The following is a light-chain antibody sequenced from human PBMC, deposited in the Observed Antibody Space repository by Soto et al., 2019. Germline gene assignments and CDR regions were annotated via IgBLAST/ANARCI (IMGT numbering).Light chain of an antibody. V-gene: IGLV2-23*02. CDR3: QAYDYTLTASV. Sequence: QSALTQPASVSGSPGQSITISCTGTGSDVGSYILVSWYQQHPGKAPKLIIYEVSERPSGVSDRFSGSKSDNTASLTISGLQAEDEADYYCQAYDYTLTASVFGGGTKLTVL. CDR1: GSDVGSYIL. J-gene: IGLJ3*02. CDR2: EVS.